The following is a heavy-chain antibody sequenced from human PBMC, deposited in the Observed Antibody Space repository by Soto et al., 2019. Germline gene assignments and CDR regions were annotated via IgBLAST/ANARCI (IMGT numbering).Heavy chain of an antibody. CDR1: LFIVSDNY. J-gene: IGHJ4*02. CDR2: IYSGGGT. V-gene: IGHV3-66*01. Sequence: EVRLVQSGGGLVQPGGSLRLSCAASLFIVSDNYMSWVRQAPGKGLEWVSLIYSGGGTDYAESVKGRFTISRDNSKNTLYLQMNSVKAEGTGIYYCATRMTTAPYWGQGTVVTVSS. CDR3: ATRMTTAPY. D-gene: IGHD4-17*01.